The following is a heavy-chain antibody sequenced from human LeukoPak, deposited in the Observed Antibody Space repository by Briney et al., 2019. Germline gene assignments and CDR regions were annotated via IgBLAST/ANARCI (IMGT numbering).Heavy chain of an antibody. J-gene: IGHJ6*03. CDR1: GFTFNTYA. CDR2: IIGNGGDI. Sequence: GGSLRLSCAASGFTFNTYAMNWVRQAPGKGLEWVSVIIGNGGDIHYAGSVRGRFTISRDNSKNTLYLQMNSLRAEDTAVYYCASQASGYDLYYYYYMDVWGKGTTVTVSS. V-gene: IGHV3-23*01. D-gene: IGHD5-12*01. CDR3: ASQASGYDLYYYYYMDV.